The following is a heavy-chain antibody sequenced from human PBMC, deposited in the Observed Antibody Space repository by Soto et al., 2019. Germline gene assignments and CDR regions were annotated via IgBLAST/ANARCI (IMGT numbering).Heavy chain of an antibody. CDR3: ARGSSGYISSWYYFDY. D-gene: IGHD6-13*01. CDR2: ISGIGGST. J-gene: IGHJ4*02. CDR1: GFTLTDYA. Sequence: PGGSLRIACAASGFTLTDYALSWVRQAPGKGLEWVATISGIGGSTYLADSVKGRLSISRDNSKNTVSLLMNSLRAEDTAVYFCARGSSGYISSWYYFDYWGRGTLVTVSS. V-gene: IGHV3-23*01.